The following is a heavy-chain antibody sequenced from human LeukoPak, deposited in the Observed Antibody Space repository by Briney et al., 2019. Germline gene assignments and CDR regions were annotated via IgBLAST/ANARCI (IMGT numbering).Heavy chain of an antibody. D-gene: IGHD3-16*02. J-gene: IGHJ4*02. CDR2: ISGSGGST. V-gene: IGHV3-23*01. CDR3: AKPNYVWGSYRPSDY. CDR1: GFTFSSYA. Sequence: GGSLRLSCAASGFTFSSYAMSWVRQAPGKGLEWVSAISGSGGSTYYADSVKGRFTISRDNSKNTLYLQMSSLRAEDTAVYYCAKPNYVWGSYRPSDYWGQGTLVTVSS.